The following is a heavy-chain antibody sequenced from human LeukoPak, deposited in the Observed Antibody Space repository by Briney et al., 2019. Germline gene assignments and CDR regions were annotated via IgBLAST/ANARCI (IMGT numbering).Heavy chain of an antibody. Sequence: SETLSLTCTASGGSINNYYWGWIRQPPGKGLEWIGYIYYSGSTNYNPSLKSRVTISVDTSKNQFSLKLSSVTAADTAVYYCARGWGYFDYWGQGTLVTVSS. CDR1: GGSINNYY. CDR2: IYYSGST. V-gene: IGHV4-59*01. CDR3: ARGWGYFDY. D-gene: IGHD2-21*01. J-gene: IGHJ4*02.